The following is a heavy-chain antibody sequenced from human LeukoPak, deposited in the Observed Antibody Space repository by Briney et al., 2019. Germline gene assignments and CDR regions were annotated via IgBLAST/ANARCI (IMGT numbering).Heavy chain of an antibody. CDR2: GYYSGNT. CDR3: AEWVPGNRDFDL. Sequence: SETLSLTCTVSGTSITSYYWNWIRQAPGQGPEWVWYGYYSGNTHYNPPLKGRVTISVHKSKNKFSLKLSSVTAEDTAVYFCAEWVPGNRDFDLLGQGAMVTVFS. J-gene: IGHJ4*02. D-gene: IGHD2-8*01. V-gene: IGHV4-59*08. CDR1: GTSITSYY.